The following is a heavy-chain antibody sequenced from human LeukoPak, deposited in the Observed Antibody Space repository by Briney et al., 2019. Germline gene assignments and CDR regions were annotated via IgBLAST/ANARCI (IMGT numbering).Heavy chain of an antibody. CDR2: ISGSGSYI. V-gene: IGHV3-48*03. CDR3: AGSYDILTGFDY. D-gene: IGHD3-9*01. J-gene: IGHJ4*02. CDR1: GFSFSSYE. Sequence: GGSLRLSCAASGFSFSSYEMNWVRQAPGKGLEWVSYISGSGSYIYDADSVKGRFTISRDNAKNSLYLQMNSLRAEDTALYYCAGSYDILTGFDYWGQGTLVTVSS.